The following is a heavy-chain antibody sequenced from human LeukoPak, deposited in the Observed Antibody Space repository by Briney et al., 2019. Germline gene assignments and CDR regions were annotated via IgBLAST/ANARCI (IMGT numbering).Heavy chain of an antibody. CDR3: ARDLIDYYFDY. CDR1: GFSISNNY. CDR2: IKQDGSEK. Sequence: PGGSLRLSCAASGFSISNNYMNWVRQAPGKGLEWVANIKQDGSEKYYVDSVKGRFTISRDNAKNSLYLQMNSLRAEDTAVYYCARDLIDYYFDYWGQGTLVTVSS. V-gene: IGHV3-7*01. J-gene: IGHJ4*02.